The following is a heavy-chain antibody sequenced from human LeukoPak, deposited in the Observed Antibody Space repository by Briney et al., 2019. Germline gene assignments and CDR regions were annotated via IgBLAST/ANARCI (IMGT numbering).Heavy chain of an antibody. CDR3: AKEQLLSRNWFDP. V-gene: IGHV3-21*01. CDR2: ISSSSSYI. CDR1: GFTFSSYS. J-gene: IGHJ5*02. Sequence: GGSLRLSCAASGFTFSSYSMNWVRQAPGKGLEWVSSISSSSSYIYYADSVKGRFTISRDNAKNSLYLQMNSLRAEDTAVYYCAKEQLLSRNWFDPWGQGTLVTVSS. D-gene: IGHD2-2*01.